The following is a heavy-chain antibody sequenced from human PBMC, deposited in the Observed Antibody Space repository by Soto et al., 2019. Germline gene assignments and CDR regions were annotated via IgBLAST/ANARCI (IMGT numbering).Heavy chain of an antibody. V-gene: IGHV1-69*08. CDR2: IIPILGIA. CDR3: ARDLGHFPLLWFGESDHWFDP. Sequence: QVQLVQSGAEVKKPGSSVKVSCKASGGTFSSYTISWVRQAPGQGLEWMGRIIPILGIANYAQKCQGRVTITADKCTSTAYLELSSLISEDTAVYYCARDLGHFPLLWFGESDHWFDPWGQGTLVTVSS. CDR1: GGTFSSYT. J-gene: IGHJ5*02. D-gene: IGHD3-10*01.